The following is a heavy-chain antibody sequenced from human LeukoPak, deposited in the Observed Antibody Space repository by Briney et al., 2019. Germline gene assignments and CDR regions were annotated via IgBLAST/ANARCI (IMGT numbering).Heavy chain of an antibody. J-gene: IGHJ4*02. Sequence: PGGSLRLSCAASGFTFSNYWMHWVRHAPGKGLVWVSRINTDGSSTSYVDSVKGRFTISRDNAKNSLYLQMNSLRAEDTAVYYCAREDSSGYGFDYWGQGTLVTVSS. V-gene: IGHV3-74*01. D-gene: IGHD3-22*01. CDR2: INTDGSST. CDR3: AREDSSGYGFDY. CDR1: GFTFSNYW.